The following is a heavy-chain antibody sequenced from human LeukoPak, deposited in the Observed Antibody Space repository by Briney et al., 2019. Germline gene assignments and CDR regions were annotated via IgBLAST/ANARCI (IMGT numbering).Heavy chain of an antibody. CDR2: ISAYNGNT. J-gene: IGHJ5*02. CDR1: GYTLTSYG. Sequence: GASVKVSCKASGYTLTSYGISWVRQAPGQGLEWMGWISAYNGNTNYAQKLQGRVTMTTDTSTSTAYMELRSLRSDDTAVYYCARDFLPLVPAAVPIWFDPWGQGTLVTVSS. CDR3: ARDFLPLVPAAVPIWFDP. D-gene: IGHD2-2*01. V-gene: IGHV1-18*01.